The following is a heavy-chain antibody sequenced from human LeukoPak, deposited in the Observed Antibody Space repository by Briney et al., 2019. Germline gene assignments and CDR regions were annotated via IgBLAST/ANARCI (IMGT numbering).Heavy chain of an antibody. CDR3: GRPLQRGSWTQRALDY. J-gene: IGHJ4*02. CDR2: MNPNSGNA. Sequence: ASVKVSCKASGYTFTSYDISWVRQATGQGLEWMGWMNPNSGNAGYAQRFQGRVTMARNNSISTAYMELTSLRSEDTAVYYCGRPLQRGSWTQRALDYWGQGTLVTVSS. CDR1: GYTFTSYD. V-gene: IGHV1-8*01. D-gene: IGHD3-10*01.